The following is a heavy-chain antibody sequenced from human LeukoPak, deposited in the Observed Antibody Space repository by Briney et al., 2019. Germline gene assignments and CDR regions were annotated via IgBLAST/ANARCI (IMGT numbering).Heavy chain of an antibody. D-gene: IGHD7-27*01. V-gene: IGHV1-3*01. CDR3: ARGPLGRNGDYFDY. J-gene: IGHJ4*02. Sequence: APVKVSCKASGYTFTSYAIQWVRQAPGQRLEWIGWINAGNGNTKYSQKFQGRVTITRDTSASTAYMELSSLRSEDTAVYYCARGPLGRNGDYFDYWGQGTLVTVSS. CDR2: INAGNGNT. CDR1: GYTFTSYA.